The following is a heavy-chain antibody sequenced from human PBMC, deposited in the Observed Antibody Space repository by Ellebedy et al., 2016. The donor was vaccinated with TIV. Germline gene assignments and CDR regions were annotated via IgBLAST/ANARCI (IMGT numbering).Heavy chain of an antibody. Sequence: AASVKVSCKASGYSFTTYGITWVRQAPGQGLEWMGWISGYNQNTRYADNLHGRVTMTTDTSTNTAYMELRGLNSGDTAMYFCARANGGHNDFWGQGTRVTVSS. D-gene: IGHD4-23*01. CDR1: GYSFTTYG. J-gene: IGHJ4*02. V-gene: IGHV1-18*04. CDR3: ARANGGHNDF. CDR2: ISGYNQNT.